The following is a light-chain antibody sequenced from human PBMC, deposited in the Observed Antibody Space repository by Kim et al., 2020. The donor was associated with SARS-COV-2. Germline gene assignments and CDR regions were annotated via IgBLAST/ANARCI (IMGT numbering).Light chain of an antibody. Sequence: QPVLTQPPSLSGAPGQRVTISCTRSSSNIGGDYGVHWYQQLPGTAPKLLVYSNDHRPSGVPDRFSGSKSGTSPSLAISGLQSEDESDYYCAPWDDSLNDRLFGGGTQLTVL. J-gene: IGLJ3*02. CDR1: SSNIGGDY. CDR2: SND. V-gene: IGLV1-44*01. CDR3: APWDDSLNDRL.